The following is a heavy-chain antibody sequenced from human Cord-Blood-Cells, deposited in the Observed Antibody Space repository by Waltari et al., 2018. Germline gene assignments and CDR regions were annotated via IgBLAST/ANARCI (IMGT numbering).Heavy chain of an antibody. J-gene: IGHJ4*02. CDR2: IYYSGST. Sequence: QVQLQESGPGLVKPSETLSLTCTVSGGSISSYYWGWTRQPPGKGLEWIGYIYYSGSTNYNPSLKSRVTISVDTSKNQFSLKLSSVTAADTAVYYCARGWYSSGWYYFDYWGQGTLVTVSS. D-gene: IGHD6-19*01. CDR3: ARGWYSSGWYYFDY. CDR1: GGSISSYY. V-gene: IGHV4-59*01.